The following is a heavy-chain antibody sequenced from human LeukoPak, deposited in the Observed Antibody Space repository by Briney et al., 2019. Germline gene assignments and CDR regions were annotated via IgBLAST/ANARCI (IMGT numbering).Heavy chain of an antibody. J-gene: IGHJ4*02. CDR3: ARGVAVDY. CDR1: GGSFSGYY. D-gene: IGHD2-15*01. CDR2: INHSGST. Sequence: PSETLSLTCAVYGGSFSGYYWSWIHQPPGKGLEWIGEINHSGSTNYNPSLKSRVTISVDTSKNQFSLKLSSVTGADTAVYYCARGVAVDYWGQGTLVTVSS. V-gene: IGHV4-34*01.